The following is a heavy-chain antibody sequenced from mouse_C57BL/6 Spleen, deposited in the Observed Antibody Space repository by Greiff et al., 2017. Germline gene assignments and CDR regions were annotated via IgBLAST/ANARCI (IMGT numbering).Heavy chain of an antibody. V-gene: IGHV1-80*01. Sequence: QVQLKQSGAELVKPGASVKISCKASGYAFSSYWMNWVKQRPGKGLEWIGQIYPGDGDTNYNGKFKGKATLTADKSSSTAYMQLSSLTSEDSAVYFCARGHYGSSPFWYFDVWGTGTTVTVSS. D-gene: IGHD1-1*01. CDR1: GYAFSSYW. CDR2: IYPGDGDT. J-gene: IGHJ1*03. CDR3: ARGHYGSSPFWYFDV.